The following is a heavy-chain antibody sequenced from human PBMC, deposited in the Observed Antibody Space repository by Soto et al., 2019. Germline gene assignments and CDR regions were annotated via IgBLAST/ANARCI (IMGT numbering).Heavy chain of an antibody. J-gene: IGHJ4*02. CDR1: GRTFRSYA. CDR3: AKGRKPDHDDGLCAFDS. D-gene: IGHD3-3*01. Sequence: GGSLRLSCVASGRTFRSYAMSWVRQAPGKGLEWVSGISGGGAGTYYADSVKGRFTISRDPSTTTLFLDMYSLGAEDTAIYYCAKGRKPDHDDGLCAFDSWGQGVLVTVSS. V-gene: IGHV3-23*01. CDR2: ISGGGAGT.